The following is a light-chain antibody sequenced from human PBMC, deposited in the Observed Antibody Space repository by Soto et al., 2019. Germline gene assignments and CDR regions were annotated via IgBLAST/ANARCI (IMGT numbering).Light chain of an antibody. CDR1: QSINSE. V-gene: IGKV3-15*01. CDR2: GAS. CDR3: QQGHNWPLT. J-gene: IGKJ2*01. Sequence: EIVMTQSRPTLSLSPGERAALSCRASQSINSELAWYQQKPGQPPRLLIYGASTRATGVPARFTGSESGSEFTLTISGLQSEDFAVYYCQQGHNWPLTFGQGTRLEI.